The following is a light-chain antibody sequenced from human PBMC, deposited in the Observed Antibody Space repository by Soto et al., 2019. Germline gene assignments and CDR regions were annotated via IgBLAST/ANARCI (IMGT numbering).Light chain of an antibody. J-gene: IGLJ1*01. CDR1: SRDVGNYKY. CDR3: FSYRSGATYV. Sequence: CALTHPASVCGSRGQSITISRTGNSRDVGNYKYVSWYQQHPGKAPKLMIYEVSNRPSGVSNRFSGSKSGNTASLTISRLQADDDTDYYCFSYRSGATYVFGTGTKVTVL. V-gene: IGLV2-14*01. CDR2: EVS.